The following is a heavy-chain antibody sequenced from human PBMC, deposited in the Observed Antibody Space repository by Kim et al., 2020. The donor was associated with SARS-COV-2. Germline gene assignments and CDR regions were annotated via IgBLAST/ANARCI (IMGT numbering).Heavy chain of an antibody. CDR1: GFTLRNND. V-gene: IGHV3-23*01. CDR3: ATGGWLAS. J-gene: IGHJ5*01. D-gene: IGHD3-10*01. Sequence: GGSLRLSCAASGFTLRNNDMSWARQTPGKGLEWVSTISGSGDSGDSTNSADSVKGRFTISRDNSKNTLYLQMNSLKAEDTCIYYCATGGWLASWGQGTLVTVSS. CDR2: ISGSGDSGDST.